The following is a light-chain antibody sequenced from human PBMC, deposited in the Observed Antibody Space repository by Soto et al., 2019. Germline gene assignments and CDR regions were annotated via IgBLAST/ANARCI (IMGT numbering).Light chain of an antibody. V-gene: IGKV1-5*01. CDR3: QQHNSYPWT. CDR2: AAS. CDR1: QSISSW. Sequence: IQLTQSPSSMSASLGDRLTITCMASQSISSWLAWYQQQPGKAPQLLIYAASSLESVVTPRFSGSGSGTEFTPTISSLQPDDFATYYCQQHNSYPWTVGQATQVEIK. J-gene: IGKJ1*01.